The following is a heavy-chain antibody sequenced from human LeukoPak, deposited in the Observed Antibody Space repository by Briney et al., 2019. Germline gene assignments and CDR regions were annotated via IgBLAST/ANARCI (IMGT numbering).Heavy chain of an antibody. V-gene: IGHV4-59*12. CDR3: ARSPGITMIVGRGAFDI. D-gene: IGHD3-22*01. Sequence: SETLSLTCTVSGGSISSYYWSWIRQPPGKGLEWIGYIYYSGSTNYNPSLKSRVTISVDTSKNQFSLKLSSVTAADTAVYYCARSPGITMIVGRGAFDIWGQGTMVTVSS. CDR2: IYYSGST. CDR1: GGSISSYY. J-gene: IGHJ3*02.